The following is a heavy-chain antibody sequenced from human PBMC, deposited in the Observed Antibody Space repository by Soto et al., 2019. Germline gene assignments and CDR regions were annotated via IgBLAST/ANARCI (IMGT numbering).Heavy chain of an antibody. CDR3: ARGGDPWTYSYGPYYFDY. Sequence: ASVKVSCKASGGTFSSYAISWVRQAPGQGLEWMGGIIPIFGTANYAQKFQGRVTITADESTSTAYMELSSLRSEDTAVYYRARGGDPWTYSYGPYYFDYWGQGTLVTVSS. V-gene: IGHV1-69*13. CDR1: GGTFSSYA. D-gene: IGHD5-18*01. J-gene: IGHJ4*02. CDR2: IIPIFGTA.